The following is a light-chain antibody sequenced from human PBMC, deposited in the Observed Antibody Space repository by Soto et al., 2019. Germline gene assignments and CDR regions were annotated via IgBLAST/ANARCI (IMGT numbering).Light chain of an antibody. V-gene: IGLV2-14*01. J-gene: IGLJ1*01. CDR1: SSDVGAYNY. Sequence: QSVLTQPASVSGSPGQPITISCTGTSSDVGAYNYVSWYQQHPGKAPKLMIYDVSHRPSGVSHRFSGSKSGNTTSLTISGLQAEDEADYYCGSYTTSSNYVFGTGTKVTVL. CDR3: GSYTTSSNYV. CDR2: DVS.